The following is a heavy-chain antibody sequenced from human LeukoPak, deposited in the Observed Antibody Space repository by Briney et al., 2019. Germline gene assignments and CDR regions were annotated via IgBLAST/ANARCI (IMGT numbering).Heavy chain of an antibody. CDR1: GGSISSSNW. D-gene: IGHD2-2*01. J-gene: IGHJ5*02. Sequence: SGTLSLTCAVSGGSISSSNWGSGVRQPPGQGLGWIGEIYHSGSTNYNPSLKSRVTISVDKSKNQFSLKLSSVTAADTAVYYCARAKKYCSSTSCYAGGRFDPWGQGTLVTVSS. V-gene: IGHV4-4*02. CDR3: ARAKKYCSSTSCYAGGRFDP. CDR2: IYHSGST.